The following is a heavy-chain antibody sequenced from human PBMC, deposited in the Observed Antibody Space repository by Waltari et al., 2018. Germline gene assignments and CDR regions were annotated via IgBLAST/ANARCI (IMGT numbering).Heavy chain of an antibody. CDR1: GFTFSSYS. CDR3: ARAGQIDFIVVVVAATPGNWFDP. CDR2: ISSSSSYI. Sequence: EVQLVESGGGLVKPGGSLRLSCAASGFTFSSYSMNCVRQAPGKGLEWVSSISSSSSYIYYADSVKGRFTISRDNAKNSLYLQMNSLRAEDTAVYYCARAGQIDFIVVVVAATPGNWFDPWGQGTLVTVSS. J-gene: IGHJ5*02. V-gene: IGHV3-21*01. D-gene: IGHD2-15*01.